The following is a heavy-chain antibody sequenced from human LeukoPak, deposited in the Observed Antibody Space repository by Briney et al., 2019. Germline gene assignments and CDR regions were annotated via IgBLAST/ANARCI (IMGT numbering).Heavy chain of an antibody. D-gene: IGHD1-26*01. CDR3: ARDPSGRDPPDY. CDR2: IIPIFGTA. Sequence: GASVKVSCKASGGTFSSYAISWVRQAPGQGLEWMGGIIPIFGTANYAQKFPCIVTITADESTSTAYMELRSLRSDATAVYYCARDPSGRDPPDYWGQGTLVTVSS. CDR1: GGTFSSYA. J-gene: IGHJ4*02. V-gene: IGHV1-69*13.